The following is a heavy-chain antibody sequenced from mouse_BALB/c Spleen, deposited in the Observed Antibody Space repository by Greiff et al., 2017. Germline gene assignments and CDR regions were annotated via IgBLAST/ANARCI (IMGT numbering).Heavy chain of an antibody. CDR1: GFTFSNYW. J-gene: IGHJ2*01. D-gene: IGHD1-2*01. CDR3: TNSLLRQGYFDY. V-gene: IGHV6-6*02. CDR2: IRLKSNNYAT. Sequence: EVKVVESGGGLVQPGGSMKLSCAASGFTFSNYWMNWVRQSPEKGLEWVAEIRLKSNNYATHYAESVKGRFTISRDDSKSSVYLQMNNLRAEDTGIYYCTNSLLRQGYFDYWGQGTTLTVSS.